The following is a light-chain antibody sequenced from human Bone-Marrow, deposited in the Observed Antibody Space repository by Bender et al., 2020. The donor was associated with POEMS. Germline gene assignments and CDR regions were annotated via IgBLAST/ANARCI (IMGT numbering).Light chain of an antibody. CDR1: SSDVGSYNL. J-gene: IGLJ3*02. CDR2: EVT. CDR3: CSYAGSHTWV. V-gene: IGLV2-23*02. Sequence: QSALTQPASVSGSPGQSITISCTGTSSDVGSYNLVSWYQQHPGKAPKVLIYEVTKRPSGVSDRFSASKSGNTASLTVSGLQPEDEGDYYCCSYAGSHTWVFGGGTKVTVL.